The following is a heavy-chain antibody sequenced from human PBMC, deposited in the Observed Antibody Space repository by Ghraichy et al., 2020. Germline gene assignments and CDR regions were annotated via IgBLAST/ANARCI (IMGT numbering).Heavy chain of an antibody. J-gene: IGHJ4*01. CDR1: GYTFTSYG. CDR2: ISAYNGNT. D-gene: IGHD3-10*01. Sequence: ASVKVSCKASGYTFTSYGISWVRQAPGQGLEWMGWISAYNGNTNYAQKLQGRVTMTTDTSTSTAYMELRSLRSDDPAVYYCARVLWGYYYGSGSYYPDYWGQGTLVTVSS. CDR3: ARVLWGYYYGSGSYYPDY. V-gene: IGHV1-18*01.